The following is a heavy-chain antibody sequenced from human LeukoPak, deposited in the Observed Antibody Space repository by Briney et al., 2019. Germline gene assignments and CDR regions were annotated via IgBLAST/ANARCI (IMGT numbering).Heavy chain of an antibody. CDR3: AKDIKLVGEGAFDY. CDR1: GFTFEDYA. Sequence: GGSLRLSCAASGFTFEDYAMHWVRPAPGKGLEWGWGISWNGGSIGYADSVKGRFTISRDNAKNSLYLPMNSLRAEDTALYYCAKDIKLVGEGAFDYWGQGTLVTVSS. V-gene: IGHV3-9*01. CDR2: ISWNGGSI. J-gene: IGHJ4*02. D-gene: IGHD6-13*01.